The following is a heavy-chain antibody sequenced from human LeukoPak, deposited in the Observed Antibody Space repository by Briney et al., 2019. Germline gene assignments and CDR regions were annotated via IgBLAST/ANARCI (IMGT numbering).Heavy chain of an antibody. D-gene: IGHD1-1*01. V-gene: IGHV1-18*01. CDR3: GRGLKRRKGIGVGY. J-gene: IGHJ4*02. CDR2: ISAYNGNT. CDR1: GFTFTSFG. Sequence: ASVKVSCKASGFTFTSFGFSWVRQAPGQGLEWMGWISAYNGNTNYAQSLQGRVTMTTDASTSTVYMELRSLRSDDTAVYYCGRGLKRRKGIGVGYWGQGTLVTVSS.